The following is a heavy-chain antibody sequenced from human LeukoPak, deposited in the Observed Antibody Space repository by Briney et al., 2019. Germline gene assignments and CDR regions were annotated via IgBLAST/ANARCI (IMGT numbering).Heavy chain of an antibody. V-gene: IGHV3-74*01. Sequence: GGSLRLSCAASGFTFSSYWMHWVRQVPGKGLVWVSRINSDGTSTSYADSVKGRFTISRDNAKNTLYVQMNSLSAEDTAVYYCARLGLSAGFVGDYWGQGTLVTVSS. J-gene: IGHJ4*02. CDR2: INSDGTST. CDR1: GFTFSSYW. D-gene: IGHD7-27*01. CDR3: ARLGLSAGFVGDY.